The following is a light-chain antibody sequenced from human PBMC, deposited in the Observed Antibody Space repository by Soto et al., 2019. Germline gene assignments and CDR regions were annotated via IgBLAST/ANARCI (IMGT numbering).Light chain of an antibody. V-gene: IGLV1-47*01. CDR3: AAWDDSLSGRV. CDR2: MNN. CDR1: TSNIGSNY. Sequence: QSVLTQPPSASGTPGQRVTISCSGSTSNIGSNYVYWYQQLPGTAPKLLIYMNNQRPSGVPDRFSGSTSGTSASLAISGLRSEDEADYYCAAWDDSLSGRVFGGGTKLTVL. J-gene: IGLJ2*01.